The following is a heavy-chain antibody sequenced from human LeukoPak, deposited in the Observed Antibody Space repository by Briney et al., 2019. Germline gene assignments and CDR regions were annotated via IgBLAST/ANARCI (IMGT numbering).Heavy chain of an antibody. CDR3: ARERDSDYGDYGGLADAFDI. D-gene: IGHD4-17*01. J-gene: IGHJ3*02. Sequence: SQTLSLTCTVSGGSISSGGYYWSWIRQHPGKGLEWIGYIYYSGSTYYNPSLKSRVTISVDTSKNQFSLKLSSVTAADTAVYYCARERDSDYGDYGGLADAFDIWGQGTMVTVSS. CDR2: IYYSGST. CDR1: GGSISSGGYY. V-gene: IGHV4-31*03.